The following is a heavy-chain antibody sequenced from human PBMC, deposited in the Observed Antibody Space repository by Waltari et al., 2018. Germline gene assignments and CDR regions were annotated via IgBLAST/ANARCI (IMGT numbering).Heavy chain of an antibody. D-gene: IGHD6-19*01. V-gene: IGHV3-23*04. Sequence: EMQLVESGGGLVQPGGSLRLSCTVSGVTFSGFAMSWVRQAPGKGLHRVSGISESGDSTHNAASVKGRVTISGDKSKNTLDLQMNSLRAEDTAVYYCAKDTGIHVAGYFDYWGQGTLVSVSS. CDR1: GVTFSGFA. CDR2: ISESGDST. J-gene: IGHJ4*02. CDR3: AKDTGIHVAGYFDY.